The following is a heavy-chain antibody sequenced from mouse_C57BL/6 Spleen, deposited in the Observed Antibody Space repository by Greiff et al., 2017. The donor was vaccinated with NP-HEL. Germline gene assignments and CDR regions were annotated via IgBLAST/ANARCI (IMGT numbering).Heavy chain of an antibody. J-gene: IGHJ3*01. CDR2: FHPYNDDT. CDR1: GYTFTTYP. D-gene: IGHD2-5*01. V-gene: IGHV1-47*01. CDR3: ARGDDSNYGFFAY. Sequence: VKLMESGAELVKPGASVKMSCKASGYTFTTYPIEWMKQNHGKSLEWIGNFHPYNDDTKYNEKFKGKATLTVEKSSSTVYLELSRLTSDDSAVYYCARGDDSNYGFFAYWGQGTLVTVSA.